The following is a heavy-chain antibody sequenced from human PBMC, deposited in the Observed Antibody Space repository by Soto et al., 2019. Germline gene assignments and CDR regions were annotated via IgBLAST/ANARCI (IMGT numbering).Heavy chain of an antibody. CDR3: VRDDYGAFDY. CDR2: VDSDGSST. V-gene: IGHV3-74*01. J-gene: IGHJ4*02. CDR1: GFTFSIYY. Sequence: GGSLRLSCEASGFTFSIYYMHWVRQVPGKGLVWVSRVDSDGSSTSYADSVKGRFTISRDNAKNTLYLQMNSLRAEDTAVYYCVRDDYGAFDYWGQGTLVTVSS. D-gene: IGHD4-17*01.